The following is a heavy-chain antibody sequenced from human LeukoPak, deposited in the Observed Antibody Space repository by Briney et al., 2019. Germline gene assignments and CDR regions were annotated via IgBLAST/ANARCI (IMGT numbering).Heavy chain of an antibody. Sequence: PSETLSLTCTVSGGSISSYYWSWIRQPPGKGLEWIGYIYYSGSTNYNPSLKSRVTISVDTSKNQFSLKLSSVTAADTAVYYCARATVRGVAYFDYWGQGTLVTVSS. CDR3: ARATVRGVAYFDY. V-gene: IGHV4-59*01. D-gene: IGHD3-10*01. CDR2: IYYSGST. CDR1: GGSISSYY. J-gene: IGHJ4*02.